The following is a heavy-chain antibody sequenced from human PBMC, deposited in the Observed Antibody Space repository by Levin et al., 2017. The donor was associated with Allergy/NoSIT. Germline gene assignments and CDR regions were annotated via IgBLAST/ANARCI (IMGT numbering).Heavy chain of an antibody. CDR2: ISDDGSSE. V-gene: IGHV3-30-3*01. D-gene: IGHD1-1*01. J-gene: IGHJ4*02. CDR3: VREIAEEGT. CDR1: GFTFSNYA. Sequence: GESQKISCAASGFTFSNYAMHWVRQAPGKGLEWVGVISDDGSSEFYIDSVKGRFTISRDNSKNRLYLQMDSLRAEDTALYYCVREIAEEGTWGQGTLVIVSS.